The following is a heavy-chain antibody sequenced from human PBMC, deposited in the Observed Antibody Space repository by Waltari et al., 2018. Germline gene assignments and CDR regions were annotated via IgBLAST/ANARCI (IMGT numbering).Heavy chain of an antibody. J-gene: IGHJ6*02. V-gene: IGHV3-7*01. CDR1: GFSFSSYW. CDR3: ASVQRRWSMDV. Sequence: EVQLVESGGGLVQSGDSLRLSCAPSGFSFSSYWMNWVRQTPGKGLEWVANIKEDGGEKYYVDSVKGRFTISRDNAKNSLYLQMNSLRVEDTAVYFCASVQRRWSMDVWGQGTTVTVSS. CDR2: IKEDGGEK. D-gene: IGHD6-25*01.